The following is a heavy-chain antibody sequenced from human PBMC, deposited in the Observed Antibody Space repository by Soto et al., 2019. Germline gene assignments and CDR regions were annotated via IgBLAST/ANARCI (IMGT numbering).Heavy chain of an antibody. Sequence: QLVQSGAEVKKPGSSVKISCKTSGGSFTNLAISWVRQAPGQGLEWMGGIIPFFDTTNYAQKFQGRVTMTADESTNTVFLDLRSLTAESTAVYYCARESGGGYGSGDNYFDPWGQGTLVTVSS. J-gene: IGHJ5*02. CDR2: IIPFFDTT. CDR1: GGSFTNLA. CDR3: ARESGGGYGSGDNYFDP. V-gene: IGHV1-69*01. D-gene: IGHD3-10*01.